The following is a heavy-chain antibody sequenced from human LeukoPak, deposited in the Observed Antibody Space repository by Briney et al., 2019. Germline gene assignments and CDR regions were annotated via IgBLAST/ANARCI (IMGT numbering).Heavy chain of an antibody. Sequence: SETLSLTCAVYGGSFSDYYWSWIRQPPGKGLEWIGEINHGGSTNYNPSLKRRVTLTVDTSKNQFSPKLTSVTPADTAVYCCARDGYSTPDVWGQGTTVTVSS. V-gene: IGHV4-34*01. D-gene: IGHD6-13*01. J-gene: IGHJ6*02. CDR2: INHGGST. CDR1: GGSFSDYY. CDR3: ARDGYSTPDV.